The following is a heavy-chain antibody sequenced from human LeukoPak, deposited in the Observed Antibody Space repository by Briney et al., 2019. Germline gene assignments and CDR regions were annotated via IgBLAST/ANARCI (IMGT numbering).Heavy chain of an antibody. CDR3: AKEQLTSGYSFLTDY. CDR1: GFTFSSYG. Sequence: GGSLRLSCAASGFTFSSYGMHWVRQAPGKGLEWVAVISYDDGSNKYYADSVKGRFTISRDNSKNTLYLQMNSLRAEDTAVYYCAKEQLTSGYSFLTDYWGQGTLVTVSS. J-gene: IGHJ4*02. CDR2: ISYDDGSNK. V-gene: IGHV3-30*18. D-gene: IGHD5-18*01.